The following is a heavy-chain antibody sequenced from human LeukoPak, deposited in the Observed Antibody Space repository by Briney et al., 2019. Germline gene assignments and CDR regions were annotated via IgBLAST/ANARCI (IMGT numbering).Heavy chain of an antibody. CDR2: IYEGGDI. CDR3: ARDPSGTGTGFDI. V-gene: IGHV3-66*01. CDR1: GFTVSRTY. D-gene: IGHD3/OR15-3a*01. Sequence: PGGSLRLSCAALGFTVSRTYMRWVRQAPGKGLEWVSVIYEGGDIYYADSVRGRFAISRDNSKNTVYFQMNGLRGEDTAVYYCARDPSGTGTGFDIWGQGTMVTVSS. J-gene: IGHJ3*02.